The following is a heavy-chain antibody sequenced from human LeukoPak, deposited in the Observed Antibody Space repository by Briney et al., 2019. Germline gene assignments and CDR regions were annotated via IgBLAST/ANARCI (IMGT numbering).Heavy chain of an antibody. CDR3: ARDIAVAGFFDY. D-gene: IGHD6-19*01. V-gene: IGHV1-2*06. CDR2: INPNSGGT. Sequence: ASVKVSCKASGYTFTGYYMHWVRQAPGQGLEWMGRINPNSGGTNYAQKFQGRVTITRDTSISTAYMELSRLRSDDTAVYYCARDIAVAGFFDYWGQGTLVTVSS. J-gene: IGHJ4*02. CDR1: GYTFTGYY.